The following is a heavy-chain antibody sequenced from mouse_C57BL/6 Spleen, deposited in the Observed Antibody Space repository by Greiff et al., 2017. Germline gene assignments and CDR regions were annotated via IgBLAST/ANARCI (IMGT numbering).Heavy chain of an antibody. D-gene: IGHD3-3*01. CDR2: IYPGDGDT. V-gene: IGHV1-80*01. Sequence: QVQLQQSGAELVKPGASVKISCKASGYAFSSYWMNWVKQRPGKGLEWIGQIYPGDGDTNYNGKFKGKATLTADKSSSTAYMQLSSLTSEDSAVYFCARLGTWEYYFDYWGQGTTLTVSS. CDR1: GYAFSSYW. CDR3: ARLGTWEYYFDY. J-gene: IGHJ2*01.